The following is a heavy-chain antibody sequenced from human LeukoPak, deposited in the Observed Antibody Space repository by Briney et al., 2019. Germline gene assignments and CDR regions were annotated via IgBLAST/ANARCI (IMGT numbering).Heavy chain of an antibody. Sequence: GDSLRLSCAASGFTFDDYAMNWVRHVPGRGLEWVSGINWNGRITEYADSVKDRFTISRQNTKNSLYLYMNNLGGEDTALYFCARGSVQLWLRDTYYYMDVWGKGTTVTVSS. CDR3: ARGSVQLWLRDTYYYMDV. CDR2: INWNGRIT. CDR1: GFTFDDYA. V-gene: IGHV3-20*04. J-gene: IGHJ6*03. D-gene: IGHD5-18*01.